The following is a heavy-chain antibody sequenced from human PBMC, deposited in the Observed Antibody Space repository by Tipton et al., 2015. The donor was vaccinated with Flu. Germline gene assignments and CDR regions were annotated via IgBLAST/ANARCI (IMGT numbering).Heavy chain of an antibody. J-gene: IGHJ6*02. CDR2: INPDGSDK. V-gene: IGHV3-7*03. CDR1: GFTFSSHW. Sequence: SLRLSCAVSGFTFSSHWMSWIRQAPGKGLEWVANINPDGSDKYYMGSVKGRFTVSRDNARNSLFLQMNGLTSEDTAVYHCARGPLCSAHCGARGYYYNDEMDVWGRGTMVTVS. D-gene: IGHD2-15*01. CDR3: ARGPLCSAHCGARGYYYNDEMDV.